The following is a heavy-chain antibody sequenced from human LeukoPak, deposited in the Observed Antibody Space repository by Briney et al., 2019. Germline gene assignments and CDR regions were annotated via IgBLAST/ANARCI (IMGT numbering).Heavy chain of an antibody. Sequence: GGSLRLSCAASGFTFSGSAMHWVRQASGKGLEWVGRIRSKANSYATAYAASVKGRFTISRDDSKNTAYLQMNSLKTEDTAVYYCARGTKDLVGITWYYYMDVWGKGTTVTVSS. V-gene: IGHV3-73*01. CDR1: GFTFSGSA. J-gene: IGHJ6*03. D-gene: IGHD2-2*01. CDR2: IRSKANSYAT. CDR3: ARGTKDLVGITWYYYMDV.